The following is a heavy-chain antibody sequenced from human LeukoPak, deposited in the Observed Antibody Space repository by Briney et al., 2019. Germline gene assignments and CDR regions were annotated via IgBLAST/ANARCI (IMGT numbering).Heavy chain of an antibody. CDR3: ARRAGAYSHPYDY. D-gene: IGHD4/OR15-4a*01. Sequence: GGSLRLSCTASGFTFGDYAMSWFRQAPGKGLEWVGFIRSKAYGGTTEYAASVKGRFTISRDDSKSIAYLQMNSLRAEDTAVYYCARRAGAYSHPYDYWGQGTLVTVSS. V-gene: IGHV3-49*03. CDR2: IRSKAYGGTT. CDR1: GFTFGDYA. J-gene: IGHJ4*02.